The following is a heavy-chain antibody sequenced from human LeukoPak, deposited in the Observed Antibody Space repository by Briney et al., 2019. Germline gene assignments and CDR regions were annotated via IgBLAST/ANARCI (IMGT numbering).Heavy chain of an antibody. J-gene: IGHJ4*02. CDR2: IYYSGST. V-gene: IGHV4-39*07. CDR1: GRPISSSSYY. D-gene: IGHD2-15*01. CDR3: AREKSPDYCSGASCYFDY. Sequence: SETLSLTCTVSGRPISSSSYYWGWIRQPPGKGLEWIGSIYYSGSTNYNPSLKSRVTISVDTSKNQFSLKLSSVTAADTAVYYCAREKSPDYCSGASCYFDYWGQGTLVTVSP.